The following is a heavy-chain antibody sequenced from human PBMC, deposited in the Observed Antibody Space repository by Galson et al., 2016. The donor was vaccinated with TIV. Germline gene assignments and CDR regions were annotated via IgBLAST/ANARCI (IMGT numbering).Heavy chain of an antibody. V-gene: IGHV3-30*04. J-gene: IGHJ4*02. CDR1: GFTFSTHA. D-gene: IGHD6-19*01. CDR3: ARDGGYSTGWYVGGY. Sequence: SLRLSCAASGFTFSTHAMHWVRQAPGKGLEWLTFISYDGSNKNYADSVKGRFTISRDSSKNTLYLQMNSLRTEDTAVYYCARDGGYSTGWYVGGYWGQGTLVTVSS. CDR2: ISYDGSNK.